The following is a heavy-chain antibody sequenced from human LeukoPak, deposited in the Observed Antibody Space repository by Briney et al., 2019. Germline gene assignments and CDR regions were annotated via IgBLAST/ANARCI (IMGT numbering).Heavy chain of an antibody. V-gene: IGHV4-34*01. CDR3: ARDRLGYCSGGSCLGWFDP. J-gene: IGHJ5*02. CDR2: INHSGSI. Sequence: SETLSLTCAVYGGSFSAYYWSWIRQPPGKGLEWIGEINHSGSINYNPSLKSRVTISVDTSKNQFSLKLSSVTAADTAVYYCARDRLGYCSGGSCLGWFDPWGQGTLVTVSS. D-gene: IGHD2-15*01. CDR1: GGSFSAYY.